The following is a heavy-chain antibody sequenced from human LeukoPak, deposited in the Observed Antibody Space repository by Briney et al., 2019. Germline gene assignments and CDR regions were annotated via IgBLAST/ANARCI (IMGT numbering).Heavy chain of an antibody. J-gene: IGHJ4*02. D-gene: IGHD6-19*01. Sequence: ASVKVSCKASGYTFTSYGISWVRQAPGQRLEWMGWINAGNGNTKYSQKFQGRVTITRDTSASTAYMELSSLRSEDTAVYYCARDWLVSGFDYWGQGTLVTVSS. V-gene: IGHV1-3*01. CDR1: GYTFTSYG. CDR3: ARDWLVSGFDY. CDR2: INAGNGNT.